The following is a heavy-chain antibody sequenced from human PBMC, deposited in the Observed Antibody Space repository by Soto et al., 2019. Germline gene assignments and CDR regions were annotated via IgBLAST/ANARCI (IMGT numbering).Heavy chain of an antibody. CDR3: TRVRRGGYYYYGMDV. D-gene: IGHD3-10*01. CDR1: GGSISSYY. CDR2: IYYSGST. J-gene: IGHJ6*02. V-gene: IGHV4-59*01. Sequence: SETLSLTCTVSGGSISSYYWSWIRQPPGKGLEWIGYIYYSGSTNYNPSLKSRVTISVDTSKNQFSLKLSSVIAADTVVYYCTRVRRGGYYYYGMDVWGQGTTVTVSS.